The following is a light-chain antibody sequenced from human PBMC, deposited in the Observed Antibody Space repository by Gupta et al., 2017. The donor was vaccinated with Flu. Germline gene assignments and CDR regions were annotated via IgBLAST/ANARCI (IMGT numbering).Light chain of an antibody. J-gene: IGLJ3*02. V-gene: IGLV1-47*02. CDR3: AAADDSLRSRV. Sequence: VTITCFGGSSNIGSNHVYWYNQLPAKATNRLIESNDQRPSGVPDRVSCYTSGTSAAPQTICLRSEEEADDYCAAADDSLRSRVFGGGTKFTVL. CDR1: SSNIGSNH. CDR2: SND.